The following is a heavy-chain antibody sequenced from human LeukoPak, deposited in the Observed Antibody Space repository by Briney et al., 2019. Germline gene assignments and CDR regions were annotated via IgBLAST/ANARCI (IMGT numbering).Heavy chain of an antibody. CDR3: AKDVVYGDYYVPFAY. CDR2: ISYDGINN. J-gene: IGHJ4*02. Sequence: GRSLRLAYAPAGLTFSSYGMRWVRQAPGKWLESVAVISYDGINNSYAASGKGRFPISRDNSKNPLYLKMTSLRPEDTALYYCAKDVVYGDYYVPFAYWGQGSLVTVSS. V-gene: IGHV3-30*18. CDR1: GLTFSSYG. D-gene: IGHD4-17*01.